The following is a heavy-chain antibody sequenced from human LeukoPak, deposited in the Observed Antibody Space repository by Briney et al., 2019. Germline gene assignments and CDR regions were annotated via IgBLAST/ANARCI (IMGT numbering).Heavy chain of an antibody. Sequence: GGSLRLSCAASGFSFSSYWMSWVRQAPGKGLEWVANIKQDGSEKYYVDSVKGRFTISRDNAKNSLYLQMNSLRAEDTAVYYCARDPYSSGWPSYYYYGMDVWGQGTTVTVSS. D-gene: IGHD6-19*01. J-gene: IGHJ6*02. CDR2: IKQDGSEK. V-gene: IGHV3-7*01. CDR3: ARDPYSSGWPSYYYYGMDV. CDR1: GFSFSSYW.